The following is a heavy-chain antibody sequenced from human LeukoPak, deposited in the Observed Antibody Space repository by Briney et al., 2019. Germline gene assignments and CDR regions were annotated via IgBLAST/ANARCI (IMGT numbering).Heavy chain of an antibody. J-gene: IGHJ4*02. Sequence: GGSLRLSCAASGFTFRNAWMSWVRQAPGKGLEWLAVISYDGRNKYYADSVKGRFTISRDNSKNTLYLQMNSLRAEDTAVYYCAKAEYCTGARCYSAAFAYWGQGTLVTVSS. CDR1: GFTFRNAW. V-gene: IGHV3-30*18. CDR2: ISYDGRNK. CDR3: AKAEYCTGARCYSAAFAY. D-gene: IGHD2-8*02.